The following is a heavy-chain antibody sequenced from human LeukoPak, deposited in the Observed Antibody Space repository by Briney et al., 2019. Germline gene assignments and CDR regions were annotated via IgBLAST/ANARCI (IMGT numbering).Heavy chain of an antibody. Sequence: ASVNVSCKASGYTFTSYYMHWVRRAPGQGLEWMGIINPGGGSTSYAQKFQGRVTMTRDTSTSTVYMELSSLRSEDTAVYYCARESSGWYELDYWGQGTLVTVSS. D-gene: IGHD6-19*01. CDR2: INPGGGST. CDR3: ARESSGWYELDY. CDR1: GYTFTSYY. J-gene: IGHJ4*02. V-gene: IGHV1-46*01.